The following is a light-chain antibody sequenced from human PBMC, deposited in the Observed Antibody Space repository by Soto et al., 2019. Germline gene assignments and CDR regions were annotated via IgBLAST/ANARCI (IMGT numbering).Light chain of an antibody. CDR1: SNDVGGYDY. CDR3: CSYAGSWV. J-gene: IGLJ3*02. V-gene: IGLV2-11*01. Sequence: QSALTQPRSVSGSLGQSVTISCTGTSNDVGGYDYVSWYQQHPGKAPKLIIYDVNKRPSGVPDRFSGSKSGNTASLTISGLQAADEADYYCCSYAGSWVFGGGTQLTVL. CDR2: DVN.